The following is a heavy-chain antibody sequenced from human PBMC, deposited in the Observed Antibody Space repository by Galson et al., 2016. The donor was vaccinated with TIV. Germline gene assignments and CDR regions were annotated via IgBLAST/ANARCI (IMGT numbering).Heavy chain of an antibody. CDR2: IIPLFGTA. V-gene: IGHV1-69*13. CDR1: GDTFTSYP. CDR3: AKDRNTALDTYHYYYGMDV. J-gene: IGHJ6*02. Sequence: SVKVSCKASGDTFTSYPFNWVRQAPGQGLEWMGGIIPLFGTANYAQKFQGRVTVTADESTSPVSLDLSSLSSEDTAVYYCAKDRNTALDTYHYYYGMDVWGQGTTVTVSS. D-gene: IGHD5-18*01.